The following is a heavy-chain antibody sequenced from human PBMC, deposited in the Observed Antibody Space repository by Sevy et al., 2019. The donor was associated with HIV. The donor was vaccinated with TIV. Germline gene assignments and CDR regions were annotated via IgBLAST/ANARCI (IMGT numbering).Heavy chain of an antibody. CDR3: ARDGHYYDSSGYQGAFDI. V-gene: IGHV3-48*01. Sequence: GGSLRLSCAASGFTFSSYSMNWVRQAPGKGLEWVSYISSSSSTIYYADSVKGRFTISRDNAKNSLYLQMNSLRAEETTVYYCARDGHYYDSSGYQGAFDIWGQGTMVTVSS. D-gene: IGHD3-22*01. CDR2: ISSSSSTI. J-gene: IGHJ3*02. CDR1: GFTFSSYS.